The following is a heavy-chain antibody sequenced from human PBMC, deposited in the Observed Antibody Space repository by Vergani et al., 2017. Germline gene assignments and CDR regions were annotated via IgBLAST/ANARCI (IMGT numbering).Heavy chain of an antibody. Sequence: EVQLLESGGGLVQPWGSLRLSCAASGFTFSSYAMSWVRQAPGKGLEWVSAISGSGGSTYYADSVKGRFTISRDTSKNTLYLQMNSLRAEDTAVYYCAKDVKPNYYDSSGPFDYWGQGTLVTVSS. CDR3: AKDVKPNYYDSSGPFDY. CDR1: GFTFSSYA. CDR2: ISGSGGST. J-gene: IGHJ4*02. D-gene: IGHD3-22*01. V-gene: IGHV3-23*01.